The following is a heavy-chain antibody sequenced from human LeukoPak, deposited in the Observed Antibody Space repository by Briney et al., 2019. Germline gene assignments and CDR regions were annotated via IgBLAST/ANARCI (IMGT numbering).Heavy chain of an antibody. Sequence: GGSLRLSCAASGFNFYNYAMTWVRQAPGKGLEWVSAISDSGRSTYFADSVKGRFTISRDDSKNTLYLQMNSLRAEDAAVYYCAKDLGRYRNNYFDYWGQGTLVTVSS. V-gene: IGHV3-23*01. D-gene: IGHD1-26*01. CDR1: GFNFYNYA. CDR3: AKDLGRYRNNYFDY. CDR2: ISDSGRST. J-gene: IGHJ4*02.